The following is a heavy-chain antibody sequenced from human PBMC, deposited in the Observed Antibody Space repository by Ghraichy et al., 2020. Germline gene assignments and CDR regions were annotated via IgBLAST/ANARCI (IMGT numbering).Heavy chain of an antibody. V-gene: IGHV4-38-2*01. CDR3: ARYEPSRGYYGSGSYEY. CDR1: GNSISSGYY. Sequence: SETLSLTCAVSGNSISSGYYWGWIRQPPGKGLEWIGNIYQSESTYYNPSLKSRFTISLDTSKNQFSLKLSSVTAADTAVYYCARYEPSRGYYGSGSYEYWGQGILVTVSS. J-gene: IGHJ4*02. D-gene: IGHD3-10*01. CDR2: IYQSEST.